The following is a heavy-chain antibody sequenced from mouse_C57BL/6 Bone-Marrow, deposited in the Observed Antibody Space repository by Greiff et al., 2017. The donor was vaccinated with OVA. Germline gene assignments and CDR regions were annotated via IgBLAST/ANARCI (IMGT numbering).Heavy chain of an antibody. Sequence: VQLKESGPELVKPGASVKISCKASGYSFTDYNMNWVKQSNGKSLEWIGDIYPGSGSTNYNEKFKSKATLTVDTSSSTAYMQLSSLTSEDSAVYYCARSSYYSNFDYWGQGTTLTVSS. D-gene: IGHD2-5*01. CDR1: GYSFTDYN. J-gene: IGHJ2*01. CDR3: ARSSYYSNFDY. CDR2: IYPGSGST. V-gene: IGHV1-39*01.